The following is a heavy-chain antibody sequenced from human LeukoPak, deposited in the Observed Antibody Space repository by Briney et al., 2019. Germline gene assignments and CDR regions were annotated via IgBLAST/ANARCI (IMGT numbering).Heavy chain of an antibody. CDR2: MYGSGAT. D-gene: IGHD3-10*01. J-gene: IGHJ5*02. CDR3: AALGSHYWFDA. V-gene: IGHV3-53*01. Sequence: GGSLRLSCAASGLNVGDNYMSWVRQAPGKGPEWVSVMYGSGATSYADSVKGRFTISRDKSKNTLYLQMHTLRAEDTAVYFCAALGSHYWFDAWGQGTLVSVSS. CDR1: GLNVGDNY.